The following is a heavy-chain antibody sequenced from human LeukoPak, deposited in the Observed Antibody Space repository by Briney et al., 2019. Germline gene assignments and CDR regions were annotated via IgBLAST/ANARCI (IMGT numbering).Heavy chain of an antibody. D-gene: IGHD4/OR15-4a*01. Sequence: PGGSLRLSCAASGFTFSRYWMSWVRQAPGKGLEWVANIKQDGSEKYYVDSVKGRFTISRDNSKNTVYLQMNSLRAEDTAVYYCIRDYGDYWGQGTLVTVSS. CDR3: IRDYGDY. V-gene: IGHV3-7*03. J-gene: IGHJ4*02. CDR2: IKQDGSEK. CDR1: GFTFSRYW.